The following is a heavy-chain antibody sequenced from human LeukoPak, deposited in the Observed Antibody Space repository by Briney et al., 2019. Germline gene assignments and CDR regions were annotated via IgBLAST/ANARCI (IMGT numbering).Heavy chain of an antibody. D-gene: IGHD3-10*02. CDR3: ASYLLFGGPDY. Sequence: SETLSLTCTVSGGSISSSSYYWGWIRQPPGKGLEWIGSIYYSGSTYYNPSLKSRVTISVDTSKNQFSLKLSSVTAADTAVYYCASYLLFGGPDYWGQGTLVTVSS. CDR1: GGSISSSSYY. V-gene: IGHV4-39*01. CDR2: IYYSGST. J-gene: IGHJ4*02.